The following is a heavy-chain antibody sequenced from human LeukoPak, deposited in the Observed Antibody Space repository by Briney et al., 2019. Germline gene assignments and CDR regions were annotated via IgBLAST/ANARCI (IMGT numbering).Heavy chain of an antibody. CDR3: ARADSTAWFDY. CDR1: GFTFSTHA. V-gene: IGHV3-23*01. Sequence: GGSLRLSCAASGFTFSTHAMSWVRQAPGEGLEWVSGISGSGGSTYYADSVKGRFTISRDNSKNTLYLQMNSLRAEDTAVYYCARADSTAWFDYWGQGIQVTVSS. J-gene: IGHJ4*02. D-gene: IGHD2-2*01. CDR2: ISGSGGST.